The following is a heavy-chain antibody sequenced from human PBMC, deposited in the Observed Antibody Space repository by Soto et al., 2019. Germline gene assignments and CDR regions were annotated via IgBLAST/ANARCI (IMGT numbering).Heavy chain of an antibody. J-gene: IGHJ3*01. CDR2: LYDVDGS. CDR3: ATWHEREHAYDV. V-gene: IGHV3-53*01. CDR1: VLTGSGKKY. Sequence: GWSLRLSCAASVLTGSGKKYVALVRQAPGKGLEWVSALYDVDGSFYSDSVKGRFTTSSDSSKTTVYLQMNGLRPADTAVYYCATWHEREHAYDVWGQGTTVTVSS. D-gene: IGHD1-1*01.